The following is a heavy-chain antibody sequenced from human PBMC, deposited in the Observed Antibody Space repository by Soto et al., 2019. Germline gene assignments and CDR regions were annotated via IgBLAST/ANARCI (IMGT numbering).Heavy chain of an antibody. CDR1: GFTFDDYT. Sequence: PGGSLRLSCAASGFTFDDYTMRWVRQAPGKGLEWVSLISWDGGSTYYADSVKGRFTISRDNSKNSLYLQMNSLRTEDTALYYCAKDNAAGSEVMSYYYGMDVWGQGTTVTVSS. J-gene: IGHJ6*02. D-gene: IGHD5-12*01. V-gene: IGHV3-43*01. CDR2: ISWDGGST. CDR3: AKDNAAGSEVMSYYYGMDV.